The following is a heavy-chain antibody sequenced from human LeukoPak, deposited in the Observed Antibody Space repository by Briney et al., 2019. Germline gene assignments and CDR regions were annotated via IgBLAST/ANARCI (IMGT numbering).Heavy chain of an antibody. Sequence: PGGSLRLSCAASGFTFSSYGMNWVRQAPGKGLEWVSYISSSSSTIYYADSVKGRFTISRDNAKNSLYLQMNSLRAEDTALYYCAARDWGFDYWGQGTLVTVSS. J-gene: IGHJ4*02. CDR2: ISSSSSTI. D-gene: IGHD3-16*01. CDR3: AARDWGFDY. V-gene: IGHV3-48*04. CDR1: GFTFSSYG.